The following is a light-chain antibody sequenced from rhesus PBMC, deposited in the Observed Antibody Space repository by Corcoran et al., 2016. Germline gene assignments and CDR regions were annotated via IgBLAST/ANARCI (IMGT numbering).Light chain of an antibody. V-gene: IGLV2-32*02. J-gene: IGLJ1*01. Sequence: QAALTQPRSVSGSPGQSVTISCTGTSSDIGAYIYVSWYQQLPGTAPRLMIYEISKRPSGVSDRFSGSMSGNTASLTISGLQADDEADYYCSSHAGDKTFIFGAGTRLTVL. CDR1: SSDIGAYIY. CDR3: SSHAGDKTFI. CDR2: EIS.